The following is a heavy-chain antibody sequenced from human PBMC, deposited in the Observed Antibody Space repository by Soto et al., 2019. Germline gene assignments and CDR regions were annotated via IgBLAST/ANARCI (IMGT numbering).Heavy chain of an antibody. CDR2: IKQDGSEK. CDR1: GFTFSSYW. CDR3: ARDRGDWNYGRRAFDI. J-gene: IGHJ3*02. Sequence: GGSLRLSCAASGFTFSSYWMSWVRQAPGKGLEWVANIKQDGSEKYYVDSVKGRFTISRDNAKNSLYLQMNSLRAEDTAVYYCARDRGDWNYGRRAFDIWGQGTMVTVSS. D-gene: IGHD1-7*01. V-gene: IGHV3-7*01.